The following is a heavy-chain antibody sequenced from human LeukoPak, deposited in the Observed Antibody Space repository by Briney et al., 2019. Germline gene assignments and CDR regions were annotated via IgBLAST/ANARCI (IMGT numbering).Heavy chain of an antibody. CDR3: ARERDDFWSGLDY. V-gene: IGHV3-21*01. J-gene: IGHJ4*02. Sequence: GGSLRLSCAASGFTFSSYSMNWVRQAPGKGLEWVSSISSSSSYIYYADSVKGRFTISRDNAKNSLYLQMNSLRAEDTAVYYCARERDDFWSGLDYWGQGTLVTVSS. D-gene: IGHD3-3*01. CDR2: ISSSSSYI. CDR1: GFTFSSYS.